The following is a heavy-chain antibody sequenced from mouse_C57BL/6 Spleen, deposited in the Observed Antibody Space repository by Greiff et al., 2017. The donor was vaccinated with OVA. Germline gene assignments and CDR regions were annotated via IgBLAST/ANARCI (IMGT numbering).Heavy chain of an antibody. J-gene: IGHJ1*03. CDR1: GFTFSSYT. D-gene: IGHD2-12*01. Sequence: EVKLMESGGGLVKPGGSLKLSCAASGFTFSSYTMSWVRQTPEKRLEWVATLSGGGGNTYYPDSVKGRFTISRDNAKNTLYLQMSSLRSEDTALYYCARHEGLLSEYCDVWGTGTTVTVSS. CDR2: LSGGGGNT. CDR3: ARHEGLLSEYCDV. V-gene: IGHV5-9*01.